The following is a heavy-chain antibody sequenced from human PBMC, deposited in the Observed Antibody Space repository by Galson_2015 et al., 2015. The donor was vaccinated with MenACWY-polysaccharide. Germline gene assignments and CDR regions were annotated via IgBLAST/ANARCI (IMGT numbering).Heavy chain of an antibody. CDR3: AVSKTTSGSLGWFDP. V-gene: IGHV4-31*03. Sequence: TLSLTCTVSGGSVSSGGYHWNWIRQHPGTGLEWIGWIYNSGFTNFNPSLKCRITISIDASKNQFSLTLSSVTAADTAVYYCAVSKTTSGSLGWFDPWGRGSLVTVSS. D-gene: IGHD3-10*01. J-gene: IGHJ5*02. CDR1: GGSVSSGGYH. CDR2: IYNSGFT.